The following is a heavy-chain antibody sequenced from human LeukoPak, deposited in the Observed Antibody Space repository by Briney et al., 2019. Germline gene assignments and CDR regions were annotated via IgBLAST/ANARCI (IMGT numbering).Heavy chain of an antibody. Sequence: PGGSLRLSCAASGFTFSSYSMNWVRQAPGKGLEWVSSISSSSSYIYYADSVKGRFTISRDNAKNSLYLQMNSLRAEDTAVYYCAREVAAAGWDDYYYYYMDVWGKGTTVTVSS. V-gene: IGHV3-21*01. CDR2: ISSSSSYI. CDR3: AREVAAAGWDDYYYYYMDV. J-gene: IGHJ6*03. D-gene: IGHD6-13*01. CDR1: GFTFSSYS.